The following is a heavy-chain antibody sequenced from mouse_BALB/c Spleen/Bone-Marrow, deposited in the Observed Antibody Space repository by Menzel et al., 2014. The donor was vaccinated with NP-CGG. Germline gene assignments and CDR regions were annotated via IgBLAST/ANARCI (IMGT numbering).Heavy chain of an antibody. CDR3: TIVAY. V-gene: IGHV1-15*01. CDR2: IDPEAGGT. CDR1: GYTFTDYK. J-gene: IGHJ3*01. Sequence: QVYVKQSGAELVRPGTSVTLSCKASGYTFTDYKMHWVKQTPVHGLEWIGLIDPEAGGTAYNQKFKGKATLTADKSSSTAYMDLRSLTSEDSAVYYCTIVAYWGQGTLVAVSA.